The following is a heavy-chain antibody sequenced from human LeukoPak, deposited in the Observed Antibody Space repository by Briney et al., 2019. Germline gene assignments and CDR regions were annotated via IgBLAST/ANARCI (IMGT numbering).Heavy chain of an antibody. D-gene: IGHD2-21*02. Sequence: PGGSLRLSCAASGFTFSSYSMNWVRQAPGKGLEWVSSISSSSSYIYYADSVKGRFTISRDNAKNSLYLQMNSLRAEDTAVYYCARDGSDGDCLDYWGQGTLDTVSS. V-gene: IGHV3-21*01. CDR2: ISSSSSYI. J-gene: IGHJ4*02. CDR1: GFTFSSYS. CDR3: ARDGSDGDCLDY.